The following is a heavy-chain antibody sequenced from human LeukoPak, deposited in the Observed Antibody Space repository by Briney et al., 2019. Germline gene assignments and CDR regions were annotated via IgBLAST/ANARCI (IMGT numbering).Heavy chain of an antibody. J-gene: IGHJ4*02. Sequence: SETLSLTCTVSGGSIGSGSYYWSWIRQTPGKGLEWIGYIYDFGNTDYNPSLKSRVTISVDTSKNQFSLKLSSVTAADTAVYYCARLPFYDSSGYWGQGTLVTVSS. CDR2: IYDFGNT. D-gene: IGHD3-22*01. CDR3: ARLPFYDSSGY. CDR1: GGSIGSGSYY. V-gene: IGHV4-30-2*01.